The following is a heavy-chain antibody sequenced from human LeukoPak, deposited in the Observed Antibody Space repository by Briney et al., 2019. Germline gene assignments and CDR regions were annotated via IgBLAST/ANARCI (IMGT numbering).Heavy chain of an antibody. CDR2: INHSGST. Sequence: SETLSLTCAVYGGSFSGYYWSWIRQSPGKGLEWIGEINHSGSTNYSPSLKSRITISLDTSKNQSSLKLRSVSAADTAVYYCARGQGGYYYYMDVWAKGTTVTVSS. V-gene: IGHV4-34*01. CDR3: ARGQGGYYYYMDV. J-gene: IGHJ6*03. CDR1: GGSFSGYY.